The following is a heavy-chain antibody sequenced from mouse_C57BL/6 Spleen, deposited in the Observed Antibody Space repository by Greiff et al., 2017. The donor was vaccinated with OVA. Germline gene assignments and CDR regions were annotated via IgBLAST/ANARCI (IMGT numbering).Heavy chain of an antibody. Sequence: VQLKQSGPELVKPGASVKISCKASGYSFTDYNMNWVKQSNGKSLEWIGVINPNYGTTNYNQKFKGKATLTVDQSSSTAYMQLNSLTSEDSAVYYWARSGYSNYPWFAYWGQGTLVTVSA. J-gene: IGHJ3*01. V-gene: IGHV1-39*01. D-gene: IGHD2-5*01. CDR2: INPNYGTT. CDR1: GYSFTDYN. CDR3: ARSGYSNYPWFAY.